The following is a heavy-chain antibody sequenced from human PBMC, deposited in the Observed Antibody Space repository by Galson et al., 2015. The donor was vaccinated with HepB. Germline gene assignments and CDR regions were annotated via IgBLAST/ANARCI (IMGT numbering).Heavy chain of an antibody. CDR1: GFTFSSYA. CDR3: AKDVGKGIGGYNRS. V-gene: IGHV3-23*01. D-gene: IGHD5-24*01. CDR2: ISGSGGST. Sequence: SLRLSCAASGFTFSSYAMSWVRQAPGKGLEWVSAISGSGGSTYYADSMKGRFTISRDNSKNTLYLQMNSLRAEDTAVYYCAKDVGKGIGGYNRSWGQGTLVTVSS. J-gene: IGHJ5*02.